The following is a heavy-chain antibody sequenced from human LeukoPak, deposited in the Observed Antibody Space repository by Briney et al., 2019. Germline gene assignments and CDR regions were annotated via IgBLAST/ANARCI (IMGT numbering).Heavy chain of an antibody. CDR2: ISWNSGSI. CDR1: GFTFSSYA. Sequence: GGSLRLSCAASGFTFSSYAMSWVRQAPGKGLEWVSGISWNSGSIGYADSVKGRFTISRDNAKNSLYLQMNSLRAEDTALYYCAKDIGSGGSCYDYWGQGTLVTVSS. D-gene: IGHD2-15*01. CDR3: AKDIGSGGSCYDY. J-gene: IGHJ4*02. V-gene: IGHV3-9*01.